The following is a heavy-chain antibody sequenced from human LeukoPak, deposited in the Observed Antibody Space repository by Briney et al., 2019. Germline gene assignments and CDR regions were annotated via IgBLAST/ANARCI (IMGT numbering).Heavy chain of an antibody. CDR2: ISYDGSNK. J-gene: IGHJ6*03. Sequence: PGGSLRLSCAASGFTFSSYGMHWVRQAPGKGLEWVAVISYDGSNKYYADSVKGRFTISRDNSKNTLYLQMNSLRAEDTAVYYCARDRGYYYYYMDAWGKGTTVTVSS. CDR3: ARDRGYYYYYMDA. V-gene: IGHV3-30*03. CDR1: GFTFSSYG.